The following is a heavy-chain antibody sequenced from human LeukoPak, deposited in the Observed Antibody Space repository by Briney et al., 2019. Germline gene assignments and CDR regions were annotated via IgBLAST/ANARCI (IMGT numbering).Heavy chain of an antibody. J-gene: IGHJ6*03. V-gene: IGHV1-8*01. CDR3: ARGPLFSSMDYYYYYMDV. CDR1: GYTFTSYD. CDR2: MNPNSGNT. D-gene: IGHD6-13*01. Sequence: GASVKVSCKASGYTFTSYDINWVRQATGQGLEWMGWMNPNSGNTGYAQKFQGRVTMTRNTSISTAYMELSSLRSEDTAVYYCARGPLFSSMDYYYYYMDVWGKGTTVTVSS.